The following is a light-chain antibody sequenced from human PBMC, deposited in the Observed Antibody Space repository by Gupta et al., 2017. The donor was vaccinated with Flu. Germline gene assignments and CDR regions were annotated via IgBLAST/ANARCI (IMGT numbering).Light chain of an antibody. J-gene: IGKJ2*01. CDR1: QSFLYTSINKNY. CDR2: WAS. CDR3: QQYYSSPPT. Sequence: DIVMTQSPDSLDVSLGERATVNCKSSQSFLYTSINKNYLAWYQQKPGQPPKLLISWASTRESGVPDRFSGSGSGTDFTLTINSLQDEDVAVYYCQQYYSSPPTFGQGTKLEI. V-gene: IGKV4-1*01.